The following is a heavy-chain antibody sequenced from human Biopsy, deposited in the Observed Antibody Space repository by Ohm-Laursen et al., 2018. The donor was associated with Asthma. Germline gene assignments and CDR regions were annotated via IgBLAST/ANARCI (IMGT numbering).Heavy chain of an antibody. CDR1: GFTFSNYG. D-gene: IGHD3-3*01. CDR2: ISFDGSNK. V-gene: IGHV3-30*18. Sequence: SLRLSCAASGFTFSNYGMHWVRQAPGKGLEWVAVISFDGSNKDFADSVKGRFTISRDNAKSTLYLQMNRLRTDDTAVYFCAKRRGYSDLTDFDHWGQGTLATVSS. CDR3: AKRRGYSDLTDFDH. J-gene: IGHJ4*02.